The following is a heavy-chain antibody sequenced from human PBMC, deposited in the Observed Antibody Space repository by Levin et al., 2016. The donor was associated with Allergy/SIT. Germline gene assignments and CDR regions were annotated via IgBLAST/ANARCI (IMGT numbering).Heavy chain of an antibody. J-gene: IGHJ6*02. CDR3: ARSRDTIRYYYNGMDV. CDR2: INPNSGGT. Sequence: ASVKVSCKASGYTFSNNAMHWVRQAPGQGLEWMGWINPNSGGTHSAQNFQGRVTMTRDTSISTAYMELSRLRSDDTAVYYCARSRDTIRYYYNGMDVWGQGTTVTVSS. V-gene: IGHV1-2*02. CDR1: GYTFSNNA. D-gene: IGHD3-3*01.